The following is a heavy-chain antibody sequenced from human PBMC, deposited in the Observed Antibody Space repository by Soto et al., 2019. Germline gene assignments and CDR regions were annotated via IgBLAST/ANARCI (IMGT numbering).Heavy chain of an antibody. CDR3: VRTYYHFWSGSPSNSWFDF. CDR2: SYWDDDR. J-gene: IGHJ5*01. Sequence: QITLKESGPTLVKPTQTLTLTCTFSGFSLSSSGVGVGWIRQPPGKALEWLAVSYWDDDRRYSPSLKSRLTITKDTSKNQVVLTMTNMGPVDTATYYCVRTYYHFWSGSPSNSWFDFWGQGTLVTVSS. D-gene: IGHD3-3*01. V-gene: IGHV2-5*02. CDR1: GFSLSSSGVG.